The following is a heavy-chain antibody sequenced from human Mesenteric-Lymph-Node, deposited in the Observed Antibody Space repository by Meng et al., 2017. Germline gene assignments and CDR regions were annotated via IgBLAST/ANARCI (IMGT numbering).Heavy chain of an antibody. J-gene: IGHJ4*02. D-gene: IGHD6-19*01. V-gene: IGHV1-69*01. CDR2: IIPIFGTA. CDR3: ARGSIAVALRLGVLDY. CDR1: GGTFSSYA. Sequence: QGQLGQCGAEVKKPGSSVKVSRKASGGTFSSYAISWVRQAPGQGLEWMGGIIPIFGTANYAQKFQGRVTITADESTSTAYMELSSLRSEDTAVYYCARGSIAVALRLGVLDYWGQGTLVTVSS.